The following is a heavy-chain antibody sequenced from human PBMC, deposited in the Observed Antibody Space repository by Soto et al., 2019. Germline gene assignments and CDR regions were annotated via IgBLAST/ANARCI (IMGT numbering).Heavy chain of an antibody. CDR1: GFTFSSYS. CDR2: ISSSSSTI. CDR3: ARECYGYDY. Sequence: EVQLVESGGGLVQPGGSLRLSCAASGFTFSSYSMNWVRQAPGKGLEWVSYISSSSSTIYYADSVKGRFTISIDNAKNSLYLQMNSLRAEDTAVYYCARECYGYDYWGQGTLVTVSS. D-gene: IGHD4-17*01. V-gene: IGHV3-48*01. J-gene: IGHJ4*02.